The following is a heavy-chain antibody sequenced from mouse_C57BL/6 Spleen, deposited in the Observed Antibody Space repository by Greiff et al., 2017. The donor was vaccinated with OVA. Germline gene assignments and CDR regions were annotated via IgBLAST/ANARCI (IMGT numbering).Heavy chain of an antibody. V-gene: IGHV1-81*01. CDR2: IYPRSGNT. Sequence: VQVVESGAELARPGASVKLSCKASGYTFTSYGISWVKQRTGQGLEWIGEIYPRSGNTYYNEKFKGKATLTADKSSSTAYMELRSLTSEDSAVYFCAREGDYGFDYWGQGTTLTVSS. CDR1: GYTFTSYG. CDR3: AREGDYGFDY. D-gene: IGHD2-4*01. J-gene: IGHJ2*01.